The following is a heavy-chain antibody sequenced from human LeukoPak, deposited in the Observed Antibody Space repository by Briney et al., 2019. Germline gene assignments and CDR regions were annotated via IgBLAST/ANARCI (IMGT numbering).Heavy chain of an antibody. J-gene: IGHJ6*02. CDR3: ARPGAPYYYYGMDV. D-gene: IGHD4/OR15-4a*01. V-gene: IGHV3-30-3*01. CDR2: ISYDGSNK. CDR1: GFTLSSYA. Sequence: PGGSLRLSCAASGFTLSSYAMHWVRQAPGKGLEWVAIISYDGSNKYYADSVKGRFTISRDNSKNTLYLQMNSVRAEDTAVYYCARPGAPYYYYGMDVWGQGTTVTVSS.